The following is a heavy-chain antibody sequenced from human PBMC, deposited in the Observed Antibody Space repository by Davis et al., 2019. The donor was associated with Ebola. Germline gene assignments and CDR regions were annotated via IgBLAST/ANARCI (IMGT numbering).Heavy chain of an antibody. D-gene: IGHD5-18*01. J-gene: IGHJ4*02. V-gene: IGHV3-23*01. CDR3: AKDRRYSYGSPPEYFDY. Sequence: GESLKISCAASGFTFSSYAMSWVRQAPGKGLEWVSAISGSGGSTYYADSVKGRFTISRDNSKNTLYLQMNSLRAEDTAVYYCAKDRRYSYGSPPEYFDYWGQGTLVTVSS. CDR1: GFTFSSYA. CDR2: ISGSGGST.